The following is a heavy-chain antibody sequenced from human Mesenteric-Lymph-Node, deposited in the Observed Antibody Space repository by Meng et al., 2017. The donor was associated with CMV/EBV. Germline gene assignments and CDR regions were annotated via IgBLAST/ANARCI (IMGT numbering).Heavy chain of an antibody. Sequence: GESLKISCAASGFTFSNYSMNWVRQAPGKGLEWVANIKQDGAEDYYVDSVKGRFTISRDNAKNSLYLQMNSLRADDTAVYYCARGIRFLEWLLGAFDIWGPGTMVTVSS. D-gene: IGHD3-3*01. CDR3: ARGIRFLEWLLGAFDI. V-gene: IGHV3-7*01. J-gene: IGHJ3*02. CDR2: IKQDGAED. CDR1: GFTFSNYS.